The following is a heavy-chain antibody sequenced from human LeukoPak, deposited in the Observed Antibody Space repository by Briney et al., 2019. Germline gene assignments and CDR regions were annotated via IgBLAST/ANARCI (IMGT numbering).Heavy chain of an antibody. D-gene: IGHD3-10*01. CDR2: ISAYNGNT. CDR3: ARATDLLTRITMVRGVFDP. Sequence: ASVKVSCKASGYTFTSYGISWVRQAPGQGLEWMGWISAYNGNTNYAQKLQGRVTMTTDTSTSTAYMELRSLRSDDTAVYYCARATDLLTRITMVRGVFDPWGQGTLVTVSS. J-gene: IGHJ5*02. V-gene: IGHV1-18*01. CDR1: GYTFTSYG.